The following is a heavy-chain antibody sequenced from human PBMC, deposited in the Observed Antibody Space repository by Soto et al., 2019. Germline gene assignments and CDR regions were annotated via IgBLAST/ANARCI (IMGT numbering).Heavy chain of an antibody. CDR3: ARVGPTGWFDP. CDR1: GYSFTDYY. J-gene: IGHJ5*02. CDR2: INTKTGGT. V-gene: IGHV1-2*02. Sequence: QVHLVQSGAEVKTPGASVKVSCKASGYSFTDYYMHWVRQAPGQGLEWMGWINTKTGGTNYAQRVQGRVTMTGDTSISTAYMELSRLRSDDTAVYYCARVGPTGWFDPWGQGTVVTVSS.